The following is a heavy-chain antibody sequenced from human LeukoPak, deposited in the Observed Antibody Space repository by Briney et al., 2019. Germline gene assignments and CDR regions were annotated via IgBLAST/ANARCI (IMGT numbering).Heavy chain of an antibody. D-gene: IGHD3-22*01. CDR3: ATPEEHTTWFYGMDV. CDR1: GFTFDDYA. Sequence: QPGGSLRLSCAASGFTFDDYAMHWVRQAPGKGLEWVSLISGDGGSTYYADSVKGRFTISRDNSKNSLYLQMNSLRTEDTALYYCATPEEHTTWFYGMDVWGQGTTVTVSS. J-gene: IGHJ6*02. CDR2: ISGDGGST. V-gene: IGHV3-43*02.